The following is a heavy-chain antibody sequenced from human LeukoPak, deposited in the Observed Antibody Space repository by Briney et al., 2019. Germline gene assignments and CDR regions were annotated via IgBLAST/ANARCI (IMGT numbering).Heavy chain of an antibody. D-gene: IGHD4-23*01. V-gene: IGHV1-46*01. CDR3: ARDPTNSRNWFDP. CDR2: INPSGGST. CDR1: GYTFTSYD. J-gene: IGHJ5*02. Sequence: ASVKVSCKASGYTFTSYDINWVRQATGQGLEWMGIINPSGGSTNHAQKFQGRVTMTRDTSTSTVYMELSSLRSEDTAIYYCARDPTNSRNWFDPWGQGTPVTVSS.